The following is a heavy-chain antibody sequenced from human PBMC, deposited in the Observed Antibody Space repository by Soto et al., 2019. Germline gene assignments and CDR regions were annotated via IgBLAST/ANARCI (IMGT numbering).Heavy chain of an antibody. J-gene: IGHJ3*02. Sequence: GGSLRLSCAASGFTFSGSAMHWVRQASGKGLEWVGRIRSKANSYATAYAASVEGRFTISRGDSKNTADLQMNSLKTEDRGVYYCTRPFYYDDSSCLEWRNYAFDIWGQGTMVTGSS. CDR1: GFTFSGSA. CDR3: TRPFYYDDSSCLEWRNYAFDI. CDR2: IRSKANSYAT. D-gene: IGHD3-22*01. V-gene: IGHV3-73*01.